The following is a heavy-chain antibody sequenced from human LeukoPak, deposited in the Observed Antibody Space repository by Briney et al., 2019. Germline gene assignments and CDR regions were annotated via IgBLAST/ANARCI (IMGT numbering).Heavy chain of an antibody. CDR3: ARESGYDILTGYYTPPFDY. J-gene: IGHJ4*02. CDR1: GFTFSSYW. V-gene: IGHV3-7*01. CDR2: IKQDGSEK. Sequence: PGGSLRLSCAASGFTFSSYWMSWVRQAPGKGLEWVANIKQDGSEKYYVDSVKGRFTISRDNAKNSLYLQMNSLRAEDTAVYYCARESGYDILTGYYTPPFDYWGQGTLVTVSS. D-gene: IGHD3-9*01.